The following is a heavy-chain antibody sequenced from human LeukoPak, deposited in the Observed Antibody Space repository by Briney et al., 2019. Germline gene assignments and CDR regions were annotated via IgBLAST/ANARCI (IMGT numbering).Heavy chain of an antibody. CDR2: INPNSGGT. V-gene: IGHV1-2*02. CDR1: GYTFTGYY. D-gene: IGHD3-16*01. J-gene: IGHJ6*03. CDR3: ARIRSGATGGPDYYYYMDV. Sequence: ASVKVSCKASGYTFTGYYMHWVRQAPGQGLEWMGWINPNSGGTNYAQKFQGRVTMTRDTSISTAYMKLSRLRSDDTAVYYCARIRSGATGGPDYYYYMDVWGKGTTVTVSS.